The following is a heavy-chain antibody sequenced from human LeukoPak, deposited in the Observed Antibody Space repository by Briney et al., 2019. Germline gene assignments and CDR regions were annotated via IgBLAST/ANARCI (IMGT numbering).Heavy chain of an antibody. CDR2: MNPNSGNT. CDR3: ARAPQYSSSWGF. CDR1: GYIFTDYY. D-gene: IGHD6-13*01. V-gene: IGHV1-8*02. Sequence: ASVKVSCKASGYIFTDYYMHWVRQAPGQGLEWMGWMNPNSGNTGYAQKFQGRVTMTRNTSISTAYMELSSLRSEDTAVYYCARAPQYSSSWGFWGQGTLVTVSS. J-gene: IGHJ4*02.